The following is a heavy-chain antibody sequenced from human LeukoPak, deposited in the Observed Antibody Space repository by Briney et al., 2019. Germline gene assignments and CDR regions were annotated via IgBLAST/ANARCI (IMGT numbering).Heavy chain of an antibody. D-gene: IGHD5-18*01. CDR1: GFTFSSYG. CDR3: AKDRGYSHGFDY. J-gene: IGHJ4*02. V-gene: IGHV3-30*18. CDR2: ISYDGRNK. Sequence: GGSLRLSCAASGFTFSSYGMHWVRQAPGKGLEWVAAISYDGRNKEYVDSVKGRFTISRDNSKNTLYLQMNSLRAEDTAVYNCAKDRGYSHGFDYWAREPWSPSPQ.